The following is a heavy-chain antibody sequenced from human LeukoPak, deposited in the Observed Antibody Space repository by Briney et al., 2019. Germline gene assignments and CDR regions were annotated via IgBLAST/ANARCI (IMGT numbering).Heavy chain of an antibody. Sequence: SETLSLTCAVYGGSFSGYYWSWIRQPPGKGLEWIGEINHSGSTNYNPSLRSRVTISVDTSKNQFSLKLSSVTAADTAVYYCAKKWGNWFDPWGQGTLVTVSS. CDR1: GGSFSGYY. D-gene: IGHD1-26*01. CDR2: INHSGST. V-gene: IGHV4-34*01. CDR3: AKKWGNWFDP. J-gene: IGHJ5*02.